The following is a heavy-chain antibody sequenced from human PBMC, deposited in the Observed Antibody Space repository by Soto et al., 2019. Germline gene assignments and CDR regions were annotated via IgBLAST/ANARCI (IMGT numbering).Heavy chain of an antibody. CDR3: AKDVLSRHPARTYFYSGMDV. CDR2: ISYDGSNK. V-gene: IGHV3-30*18. CDR1: RFSFSSYG. Sequence: PGGSLRLSCAAARFSFSSYGMRWVRQAPGKGLKWVAVISYDGSNKYYADSVKGRFTISRDNSKNTLYLQMNSLRAEDTAVYYCAKDVLSRHPARTYFYSGMDVCGQGTTDTVSS. J-gene: IGHJ6*02. D-gene: IGHD1-1*01.